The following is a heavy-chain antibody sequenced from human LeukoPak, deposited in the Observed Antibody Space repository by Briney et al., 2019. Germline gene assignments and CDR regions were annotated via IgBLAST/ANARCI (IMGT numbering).Heavy chain of an antibody. V-gene: IGHV1-2*06. CDR1: GSIFRDYY. D-gene: IGHD2-21*01. CDR2: ISRRSGAT. Sequence: ASVKDSCKAPGSIFRDYYMCTVPQVLGRGFWWVGQISRRSGATKIAQKFQGRLTLTRDISISTAYMELTNLASDDTAVYYCVSWAGGNSDVATFDFWGQGTLVLVSS. CDR3: VSWAGGNSDVATFDF. J-gene: IGHJ4*02.